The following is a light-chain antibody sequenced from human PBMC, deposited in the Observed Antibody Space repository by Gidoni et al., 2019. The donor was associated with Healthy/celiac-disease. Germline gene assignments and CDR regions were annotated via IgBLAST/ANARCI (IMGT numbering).Light chain of an antibody. Sequence: YELTQPPSVSVSPGQTASITCSGDKVGDKYACWYQQKPGQSPVLVIYQDSKRPSGIPERFSGSNSGNTATLTISGTQAMDEADYYCQAWDSSTALDVVFGGGTKLTVL. CDR2: QDS. CDR3: QAWDSSTALDVV. J-gene: IGLJ2*01. V-gene: IGLV3-1*01. CDR1: KVGDKY.